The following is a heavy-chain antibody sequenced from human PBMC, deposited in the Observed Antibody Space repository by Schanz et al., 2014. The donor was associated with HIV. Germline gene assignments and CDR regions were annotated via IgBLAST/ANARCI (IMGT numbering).Heavy chain of an antibody. D-gene: IGHD3-3*01. V-gene: IGHV3-33*01. CDR3: ARDLKYDFWSGYYYYYGMDV. CDR1: GFTFSSSG. Sequence: QEQLVESGGGVVQPGRSLRLSCTASGFTFSSSGMHWVRQAPGKGLEWVAAMWYDESHKGYADSVKGRFTISRDNSKNTLYLQMNSLRAEDTAVYYCARDLKYDFWSGYYYYYGMDVWGQGTTVTVSS. J-gene: IGHJ6*02. CDR2: MWYDESHK.